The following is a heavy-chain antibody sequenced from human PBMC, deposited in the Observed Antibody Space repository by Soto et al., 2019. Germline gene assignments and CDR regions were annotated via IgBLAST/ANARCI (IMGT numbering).Heavy chain of an antibody. CDR2: INHDGSNT. Sequence: GGSLRLSCTASGFILSAYWMHWVRQVPGKGLVWVSRINHDGSNTNYADSVKGRFTISRDNAKNTLYLQLNSLRADDTAVYYCAREPATRTDWYYCGQGTQVTVSS. CDR3: AREPATRTDWYY. J-gene: IGHJ4*02. CDR1: GFILSAYW. D-gene: IGHD2-21*01. V-gene: IGHV3-74*01.